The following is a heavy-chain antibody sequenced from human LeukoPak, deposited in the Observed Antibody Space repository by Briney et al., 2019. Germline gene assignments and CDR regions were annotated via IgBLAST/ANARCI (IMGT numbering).Heavy chain of an antibody. CDR2: ISGGGGGT. J-gene: IGHJ6*04. D-gene: IGHD6-19*01. Sequence: GGSLRLSCAASGFTFSSCAMSWVRQAPGKGLEWVSGISGGGGGTNYADSVKGRFTISRDNPKNTLYLEMNHLRVEDTAVYYCAKDRWEQWLGVSYYDYGRDVWGKGTTVSVSS. V-gene: IGHV3-23*01. CDR3: AKDRWEQWLGVSYYDYGRDV. CDR1: GFTFSSCA.